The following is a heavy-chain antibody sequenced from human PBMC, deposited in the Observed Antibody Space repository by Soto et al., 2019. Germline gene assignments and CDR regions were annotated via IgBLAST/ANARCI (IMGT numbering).Heavy chain of an antibody. CDR1: GGSISSSSYY. CDR3: ASRSEYSSSPFDY. Sequence: PSETLSLTCTVSGGSISSSSYYWGWIRQPPGKGLEWIGSIYYSGSTYYNPSLKSRVTISVDTSKNRFSLKLSSVTAADTAVYYCASRSEYSSSPFDYWGQGTLVT. CDR2: IYYSGST. V-gene: IGHV4-39*01. D-gene: IGHD6-6*01. J-gene: IGHJ4*02.